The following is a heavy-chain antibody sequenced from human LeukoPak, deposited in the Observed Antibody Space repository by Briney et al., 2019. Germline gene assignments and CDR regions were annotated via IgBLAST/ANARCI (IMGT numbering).Heavy chain of an antibody. V-gene: IGHV4-59*01. CDR1: GGSISSYY. J-gene: IGHJ5*01. Sequence: PSETLSLTCTVSGGSISSYYWSWIRQPPGKGLEWIGYIYYSGSTNYNPSLKSRVTISVDTSKHQFSLKLSSLTAADTAVYYCARTYSSTWRASNWFDSWGQGTLVTVSS. CDR2: IYYSGST. D-gene: IGHD6-13*01. CDR3: ARTYSSTWRASNWFDS.